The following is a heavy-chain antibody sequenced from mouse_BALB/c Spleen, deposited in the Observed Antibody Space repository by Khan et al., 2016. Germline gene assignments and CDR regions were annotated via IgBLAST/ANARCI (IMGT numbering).Heavy chain of an antibody. Sequence: EVQLVESGPGLVKPSQSLSLTCTVTGYSITSGYAWNWIRQFPGNKLEWMGYISYSGVTSYTPSLTSLISITRDTSKHQFFLQLNSVTTEATATYYCARGNYYGYYFDYWGQGTTLTVSS. J-gene: IGHJ2*01. CDR3: ARGNYYGYYFDY. CDR2: ISYSGVT. V-gene: IGHV3-2*02. D-gene: IGHD1-1*01. CDR1: GYSITSGYA.